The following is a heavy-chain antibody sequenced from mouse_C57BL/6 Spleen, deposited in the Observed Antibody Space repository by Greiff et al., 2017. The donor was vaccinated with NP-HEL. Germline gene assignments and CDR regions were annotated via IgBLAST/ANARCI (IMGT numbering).Heavy chain of an antibody. CDR1: GYAFSSSW. CDR2: IYPGDGDT. J-gene: IGHJ4*01. CDR3: ARRGSVAMDY. V-gene: IGHV1-82*01. Sequence: VQLQQSGPELVKPGASVKISCKASGYAFSSSWMNWVKQRPGKGLEWIGRIYPGDGDTNYNGKFKGKATLTADKSSSTAYMQLSSLTSEDSAVYVWARRGSVAMDYWGQGTSVTVSS. D-gene: IGHD1-1*01.